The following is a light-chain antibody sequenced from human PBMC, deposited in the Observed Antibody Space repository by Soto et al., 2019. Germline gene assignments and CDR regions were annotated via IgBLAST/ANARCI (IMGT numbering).Light chain of an antibody. CDR1: QSVSSY. CDR2: DAS. J-gene: IGKJ3*01. V-gene: IGKV3-11*01. Sequence: EIVLTQSPATLSLSPGERATLSCWASQSVSSYLAWYQQKPGQAPRLLIYDASSRATGIPARFSGGGSGTDFTLTISSLEPEDFAVYYCQQRSNWLFTFGPGTKVDI. CDR3: QQRSNWLFT.